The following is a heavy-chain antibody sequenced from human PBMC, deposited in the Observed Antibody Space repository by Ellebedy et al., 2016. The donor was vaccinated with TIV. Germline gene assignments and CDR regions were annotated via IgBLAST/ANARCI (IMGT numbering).Heavy chain of an antibody. CDR2: TIHSGST. Sequence: MPSETLSLTCAVDGGSFGTYYCSWIRPPPGKVLEWIGETIHSGSTTYSTSLKSLVSISVDTSKNQFSLNLRSVTAADTAVYYCARGSHDMIAVVITSDAFDIWGQGTMVTVSS. V-gene: IGHV4-34*01. CDR1: GGSFGTYY. CDR3: ARGSHDMIAVVITSDAFDI. D-gene: IGHD3-22*01. J-gene: IGHJ3*02.